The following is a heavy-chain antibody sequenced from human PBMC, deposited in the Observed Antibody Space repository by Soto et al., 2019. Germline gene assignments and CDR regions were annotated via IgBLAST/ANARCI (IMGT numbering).Heavy chain of an antibody. CDR2: ISYDGSNK. D-gene: IGHD5-12*01. Sequence: QVQVVESGGGVVQPGRSLRLSCVASGFTFSAYGMHWVRQAPGKGLEWVAVISYDGSNKYYADSVKGRFTISRDNSKNTLYLQMNSLRPEDTAVYYCAKDTNGYDCGYWGQGTLVTVSS. CDR1: GFTFSAYG. J-gene: IGHJ4*02. V-gene: IGHV3-30*18. CDR3: AKDTNGYDCGY.